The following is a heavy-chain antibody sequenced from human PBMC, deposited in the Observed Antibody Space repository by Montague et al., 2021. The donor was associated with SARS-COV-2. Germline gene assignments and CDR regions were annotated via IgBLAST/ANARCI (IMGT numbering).Heavy chain of an antibody. D-gene: IGHD6-19*01. J-gene: IGHJ6*02. V-gene: IGHV4-4*07. CDR3: ARESGYSSGWRYCYVRDV. CDR2: LYTSGGT. CDR1: GGSISNYY. Sequence: SETLSLTCTVSGGSISNYYWTWIRQPAGKGLEWIGRLYTSGGTTYNPSXXSRVTMSVDTSKNQFSLNVTSVTAADTAIYYCARESGYSSGWRYCYVRDVWGQGTTVTVS.